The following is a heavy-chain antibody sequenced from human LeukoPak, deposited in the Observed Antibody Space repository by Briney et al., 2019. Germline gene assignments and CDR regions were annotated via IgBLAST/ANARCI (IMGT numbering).Heavy chain of an antibody. D-gene: IGHD3-10*01. J-gene: IGHJ4*02. CDR1: GFPLYDYG. V-gene: IGHV3-7*03. CDR2: IKEDGSEK. CDR3: ARDSSMLRGPLVIYYFDF. Sequence: PGGSLRLFCAASGFPLYDYGMSWVRQAPGEGVEGVANIKEDGSEKFHVGSVRGRFTISRDNSKNTLYLQMNSLRVEDTAVYYCARDSSMLRGPLVIYYFDFWGQGTLVTVSS.